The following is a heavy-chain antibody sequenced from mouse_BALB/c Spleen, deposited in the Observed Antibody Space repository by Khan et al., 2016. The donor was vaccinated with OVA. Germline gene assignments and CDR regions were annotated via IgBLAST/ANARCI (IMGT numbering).Heavy chain of an antibody. V-gene: IGHV5-6*01. Sequence: EVQLVESGGDLVKPGGSLKLSCAASGFTFSTYGMSWVRQTPDKRLEWVATISTGGSYTYYPDSVKGRFTISRDNAKNTLYLQMSSLKSEDTAMFYCAILAYYYDREGFAYWGQGTLVTVSA. D-gene: IGHD1-1*01. CDR2: ISTGGSYT. CDR3: AILAYYYDREGFAY. CDR1: GFTFSTYG. J-gene: IGHJ3*01.